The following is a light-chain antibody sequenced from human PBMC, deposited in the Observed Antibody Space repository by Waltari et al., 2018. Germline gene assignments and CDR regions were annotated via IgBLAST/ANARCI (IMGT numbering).Light chain of an antibody. CDR2: EVI. CDR3: CSYAGLGTYV. J-gene: IGLJ1*01. Sequence: QSALTQPASVSGTPGQSITISCTGTSSDVGNYDFFSWYQQHPGKAPKLLVCEVIKRPAGVSSRFSGYKSGNTAFLTISGLQAEDEADYYCCSYAGLGTYVFGSGTKVTVL. V-gene: IGLV2-23*02. CDR1: SSDVGNYDF.